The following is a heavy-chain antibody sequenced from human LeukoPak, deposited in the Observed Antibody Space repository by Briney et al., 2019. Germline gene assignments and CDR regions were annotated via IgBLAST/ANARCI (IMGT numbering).Heavy chain of an antibody. CDR2: INHSGST. CDR3: ARTNSDGSGTYYKNHYYGMDV. D-gene: IGHD3-10*01. J-gene: IGHJ6*04. Sequence: SETMSLTCAVYGGSFSGYYWSWIRQLPGKGLEWIGEINHSGSTNYNPSLKSRVTVSVDTSKNQFSLKLSSVTAADTAVYYCARTNSDGSGTYYKNHYYGMDVGGKGTTVTVSS. V-gene: IGHV4-34*01. CDR1: GGSFSGYY.